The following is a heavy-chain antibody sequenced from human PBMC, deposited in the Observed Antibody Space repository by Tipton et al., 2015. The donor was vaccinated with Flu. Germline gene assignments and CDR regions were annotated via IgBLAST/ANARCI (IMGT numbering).Heavy chain of an antibody. V-gene: IGHV4-59*01. CDR2: FFYGETT. J-gene: IGHJ4*02. Sequence: TLSLTCTVSGDSISTFYWGWIRQPPGKGLEWIGHFFYGETTKYSLSLKSRVAISIDTSKNRFSLNLNSVTAADTAVYYCAKASGVLEWRSWTFDSWGKGTLVTVSS. CDR3: AKASGVLEWRSWTFDS. D-gene: IGHD3-3*01. CDR1: GDSISTFY.